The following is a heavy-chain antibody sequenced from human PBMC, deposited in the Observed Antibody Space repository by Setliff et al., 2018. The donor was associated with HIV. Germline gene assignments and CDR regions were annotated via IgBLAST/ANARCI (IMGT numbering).Heavy chain of an antibody. CDR2: IYSDGNT. CDR3: ARLRPYNSALDY. V-gene: IGHV3-66*02. D-gene: IGHD3-10*01. Sequence: GGSLRLSCAASGFTVRSYYMSWVRQAPGKGLEWVSTIYSDGNTYHADSVKGRFTLSRDNSENALFLQMNSLRPEDTAVYYCARLRPYNSALDYWGQGTLVTVSS. CDR1: GFTVRSYY. J-gene: IGHJ4*02.